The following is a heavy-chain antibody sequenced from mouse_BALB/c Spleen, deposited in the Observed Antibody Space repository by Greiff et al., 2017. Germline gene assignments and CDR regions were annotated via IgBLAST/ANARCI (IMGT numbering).Heavy chain of an antibody. CDR2: ISYDGSN. Sequence: EVHLVESGPGLVKPSQSLSLTCSVTGYSITSGYYWNWIRQFPGNKPEWMGYISYDGSNNYNPSLKNRISITRDTSKNQFFLKLNSVTTEDTATYYCAREDGYPSYWGQGTSVTVSS. D-gene: IGHD2-3*01. J-gene: IGHJ4*01. V-gene: IGHV3-6*02. CDR1: GYSITSGYY. CDR3: AREDGYPSY.